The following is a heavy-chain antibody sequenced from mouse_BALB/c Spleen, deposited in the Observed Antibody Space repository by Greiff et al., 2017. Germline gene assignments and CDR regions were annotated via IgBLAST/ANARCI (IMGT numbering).Heavy chain of an antibody. J-gene: IGHJ1*01. CDR3: ARGDGSYCYFDV. CDR1: GFTFSSFG. CDR2: ISSGSSTI. Sequence: EVQRVESGGGLVQPGGSRKLSCAASGFTFSSFGMHWVRQAPEKGLEWVAYISSGSSTIYYADTVKGRFTISRDNPKNTLFLQMTSLRSEDTAMYYCARGDGSYCYFDVWGAGTTVTVSS. V-gene: IGHV5-17*02. D-gene: IGHD1-1*01.